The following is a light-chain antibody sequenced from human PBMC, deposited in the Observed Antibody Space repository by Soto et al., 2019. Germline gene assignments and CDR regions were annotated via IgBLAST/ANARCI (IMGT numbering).Light chain of an antibody. CDR1: QDIGNN. Sequence: DIQMTQSPSSLSASVGDRVTITCQASQDIGNNLNWYQQKPGKAPNLLIYVASNLETGVPSRFSGGGSGRDFTFTISTLQPEDIATYYCQQYDNLPGYTFGQGTKLEIK. J-gene: IGKJ2*01. CDR3: QQYDNLPGYT. V-gene: IGKV1-33*01. CDR2: VAS.